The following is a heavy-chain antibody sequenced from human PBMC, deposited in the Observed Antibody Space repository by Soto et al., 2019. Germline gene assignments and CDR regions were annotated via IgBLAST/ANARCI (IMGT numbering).Heavy chain of an antibody. J-gene: IGHJ5*02. Sequence: QITLKESGPTLVKPTQTLTLTCTFSGFSLTTDRVGVGWIRQPPGGALEWLAVIYWDDSKTYRPSLESRLTITKDTSQNPVALTMTNMDSLDTATYYCAHAYGGRSLSWGQGTLVTVSS. V-gene: IGHV2-5*02. CDR2: IYWDDSK. CDR1: GFSLTTDRVG. D-gene: IGHD1-26*01. CDR3: AHAYGGRSLS.